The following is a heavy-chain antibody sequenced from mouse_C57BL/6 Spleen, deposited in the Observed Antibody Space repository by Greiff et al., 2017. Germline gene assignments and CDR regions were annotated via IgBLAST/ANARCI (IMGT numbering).Heavy chain of an antibody. CDR1: GFTFSSYA. J-gene: IGHJ2*01. CDR3: ARDGDYDGFDY. V-gene: IGHV5-4*01. D-gene: IGHD2-4*01. CDR2: ISDGGSYT. Sequence: VQLKESGGGLVKPGGSLKLSCAASGFTFSSYAMSWVRQTPEKRLEWVATISDGGSYTYYPDNVKGRFTISRDNAKNNLYLQMSHLKSEDTAMYYCARDGDYDGFDYWGQGTTLTVSS.